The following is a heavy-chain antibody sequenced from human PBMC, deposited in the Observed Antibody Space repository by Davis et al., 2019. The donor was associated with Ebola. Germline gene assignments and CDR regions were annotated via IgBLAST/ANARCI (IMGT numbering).Heavy chain of an antibody. J-gene: IGHJ6*02. CDR3: ARDAATGTYYYYGMDV. D-gene: IGHD1-1*01. V-gene: IGHV3-48*02. CDR1: GFTFSASW. Sequence: GGSLRLSCAASGFTFSASWMSWVRQAPGKGLEWVSYISSSSSSTIYYADSVKGRFTISRDNAKNSLYLQMNSLRDEDTAVYYCARDAATGTYYYYGMDVWGQGTTVTVSS. CDR2: ISSSSSSTI.